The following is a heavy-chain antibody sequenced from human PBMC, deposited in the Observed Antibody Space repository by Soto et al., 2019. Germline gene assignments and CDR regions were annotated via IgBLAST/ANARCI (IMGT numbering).Heavy chain of an antibody. Sequence: ESGGGLVKPGGSLRLSCAASGFTFSDYYMSWIRQAPGKGLEWVSYISYDGKTIYYADSVKGRFTISRDDAKSSLFLQMNSLRAEDTAVYYCARDLRSTSYLDYWGQGTLVTVSS. V-gene: IGHV3-11*01. CDR2: ISYDGKTI. D-gene: IGHD2-2*01. J-gene: IGHJ4*02. CDR3: ARDLRSTSYLDY. CDR1: GFTFSDYY.